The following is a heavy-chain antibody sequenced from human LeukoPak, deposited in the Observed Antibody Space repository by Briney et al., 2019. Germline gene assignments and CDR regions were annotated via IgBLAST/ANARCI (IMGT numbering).Heavy chain of an antibody. CDR2: IIPIFGTA. Sequence: SVKVSCKASGGTFSSYAISWVRQAPGQGLEWMGGIIPIFGTANYAQKFQGRVTITTDESTSTAYMELSSLRSEDTAVYYCARYQYCSSTSCYDDAFDIWGQGTMVTVSS. V-gene: IGHV1-69*05. D-gene: IGHD2-2*01. CDR3: ARYQYCSSTSCYDDAFDI. J-gene: IGHJ3*02. CDR1: GGTFSSYA.